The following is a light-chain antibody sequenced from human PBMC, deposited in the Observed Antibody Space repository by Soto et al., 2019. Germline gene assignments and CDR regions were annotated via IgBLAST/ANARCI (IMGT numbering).Light chain of an antibody. CDR1: QGVGSH. V-gene: IGKV1-39*01. CDR2: GAS. Sequence: DIQMTQSPSSVSALIGDRVTITCRASQGVGSHVNWYQQKPGKAPNLLIHGASNLQSGVPSTFSGSGSGTDFTLTISSLQPEDFATYYCQQNYRAHLTFGGGTKVEIK. J-gene: IGKJ4*01. CDR3: QQNYRAHLT.